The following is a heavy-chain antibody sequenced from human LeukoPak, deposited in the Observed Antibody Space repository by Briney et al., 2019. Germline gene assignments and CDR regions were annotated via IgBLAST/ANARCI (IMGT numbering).Heavy chain of an antibody. CDR3: ATRGITVVNPHRTFDY. CDR2: FDPEDGET. CDR1: GYTLTELS. J-gene: IGHJ4*02. D-gene: IGHD4-23*01. Sequence: ASVKVSCKASGYTLTELSMHWVRQAPGKGLEWMGGFDPEDGETIYAQKFQGRVTMTEDTSTDTAYMELSSLRSEDTAVYYCATRGITVVNPHRTFDYWGQGTLVTVSS. V-gene: IGHV1-24*01.